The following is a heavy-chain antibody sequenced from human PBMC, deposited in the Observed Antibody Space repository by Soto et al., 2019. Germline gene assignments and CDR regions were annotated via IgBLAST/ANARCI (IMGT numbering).Heavy chain of an antibody. CDR3: ARDTLYYYDSSGYYGGFDY. Sequence: QVQLVESGGGVVQPGRSLRLSCAASGFTFSSYAMHWVRQAPGKGLEWVAVISYDGSNKYYADSVKGRFTISRDNSKNTLYLQMNSLRAEDTAVYYCARDTLYYYDSSGYYGGFDYWGQGTLVTVSS. D-gene: IGHD3-22*01. CDR2: ISYDGSNK. V-gene: IGHV3-30-3*01. CDR1: GFTFSSYA. J-gene: IGHJ4*02.